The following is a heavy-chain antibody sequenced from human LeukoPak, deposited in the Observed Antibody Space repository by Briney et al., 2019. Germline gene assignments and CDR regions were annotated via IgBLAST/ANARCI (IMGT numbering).Heavy chain of an antibody. J-gene: IGHJ3*02. CDR2: ISSGSSYI. V-gene: IGHV3-21*03. CDR1: GFSFSLYG. D-gene: IGHD1-26*01. Sequence: GGSLRLSCAASGFSFSLYGMNWVRQAPGKGLEWVSFISSGSSYIYYADSVKGRFTIFRDNAENSLYLQMNSLKTEDTAVYYCTTDISGSYYSAHDAFDIWGQGTMVTVSS. CDR3: TTDISGSYYSAHDAFDI.